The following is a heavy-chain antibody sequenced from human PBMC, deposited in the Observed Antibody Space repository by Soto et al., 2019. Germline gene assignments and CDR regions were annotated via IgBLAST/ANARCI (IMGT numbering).Heavy chain of an antibody. Sequence: EVQLLESGGGLVQPGGSLRLSCAASGFTFSSYAMSWVRQAPGKGLEWVSAISGSGGSTYYADSVKGRFTISRDNSKNTLYLQMNSLRAEDTAVYYCAKGPIFGITGTGLFDPWGQGTLVTVSS. CDR1: GFTFSSYA. CDR3: AKGPIFGITGTGLFDP. D-gene: IGHD1-20*01. CDR2: ISGSGGST. V-gene: IGHV3-23*01. J-gene: IGHJ5*02.